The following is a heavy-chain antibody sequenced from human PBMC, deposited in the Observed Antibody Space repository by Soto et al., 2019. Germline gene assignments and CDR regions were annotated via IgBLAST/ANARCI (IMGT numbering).Heavy chain of an antibody. CDR2: IYYSGST. CDR1: GGSISSGGYY. CDR3: ARDAETYYDFWSGYYRGMDV. V-gene: IGHV4-31*03. Sequence: QVQLQESGPGLVKPSQTLSLICTVSGGSISSGGYYWSWIRQHPGKGLEWIGNIYYSGSTYYNPYLPSRVTISVDTSKNQFSLKLSTVTAADTAVYYCARDAETYYDFWSGYYRGMDVWGQGTTVTVSS. D-gene: IGHD3-3*01. J-gene: IGHJ6*02.